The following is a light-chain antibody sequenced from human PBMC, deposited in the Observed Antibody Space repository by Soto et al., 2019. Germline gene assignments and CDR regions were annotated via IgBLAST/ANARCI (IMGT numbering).Light chain of an antibody. Sequence: QSALTQPASVSGSAGQSITISCSGTMRDVGAYNLVSWYQQHPGTAPKLIIYEVSNRPSGISSRFSGSRSGNTASLTISGLQSEDEGDYYCSAYTASSTLVFGGGTKLTVL. CDR2: EVS. V-gene: IGLV2-14*01. CDR1: MRDVGAYNL. J-gene: IGLJ3*02. CDR3: SAYTASSTLV.